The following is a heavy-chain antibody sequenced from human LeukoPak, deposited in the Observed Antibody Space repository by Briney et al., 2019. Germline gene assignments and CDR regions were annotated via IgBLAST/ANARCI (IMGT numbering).Heavy chain of an antibody. CDR3: ARDINYYDSSGYSSRCFDP. Sequence: GGSLRLSCAASGFTFSSYWMSWVRQAPGKGLEWLANIKQDGSEKYYVDSVKGRFTISRDNAKNSLYLQMNSLRAEDTAVYYCARDINYYDSSGYSSRCFDPWGQGTLVTVSS. D-gene: IGHD3-22*01. CDR1: GFTFSSYW. V-gene: IGHV3-7*01. J-gene: IGHJ5*02. CDR2: IKQDGSEK.